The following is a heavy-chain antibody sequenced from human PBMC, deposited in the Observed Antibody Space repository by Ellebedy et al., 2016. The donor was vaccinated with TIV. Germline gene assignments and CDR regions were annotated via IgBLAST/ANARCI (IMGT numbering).Heavy chain of an antibody. Sequence: ASVKVSCXASGYTFINYYIHWVRQAPGQGLEWLGIINPSDGHTSYAKKIQGRVTMTRDTSTSTVYMALRSLSSEDTAVYFCARGNTLMMVGFDSWGQGTLVTVSS. CDR1: GYTFINYY. J-gene: IGHJ4*02. CDR2: INPSDGHT. V-gene: IGHV1-46*01. CDR3: ARGNTLMMVGFDS. D-gene: IGHD1-26*01.